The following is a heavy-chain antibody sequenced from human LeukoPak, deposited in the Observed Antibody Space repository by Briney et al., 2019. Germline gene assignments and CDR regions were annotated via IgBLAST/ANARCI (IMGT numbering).Heavy chain of an antibody. CDR3: ARVRPWVFDY. Sequence: PGGSLRLSCTASGFTFSNYGMHWVRQAPGKGLEWVAVISYDGSNEYYADSVKGRFTISRHNSKNTLYLQMNSLRAEDTAVYYCARVRPWVFDYWGQGTLVTVSS. CDR2: ISYDGSNE. V-gene: IGHV3-30*03. CDR1: GFTFSNYG. J-gene: IGHJ4*02.